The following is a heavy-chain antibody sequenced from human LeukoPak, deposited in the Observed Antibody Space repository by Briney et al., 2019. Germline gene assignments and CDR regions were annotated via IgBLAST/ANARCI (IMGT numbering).Heavy chain of an antibody. CDR1: GFSFSTYA. Sequence: GGSLRLSCAASGFSFSTYAMHWVRQAPGKGLEWVAVVSHDTRTKYYTDSLKGRFTISRDNSKNTVYLQMNGLRTDDTAVYYCARAIVGTENFDYWGQGTLVTVSS. V-gene: IGHV3-30*10. CDR2: VSHDTRTK. J-gene: IGHJ4*02. D-gene: IGHD5-12*01. CDR3: ARAIVGTENFDY.